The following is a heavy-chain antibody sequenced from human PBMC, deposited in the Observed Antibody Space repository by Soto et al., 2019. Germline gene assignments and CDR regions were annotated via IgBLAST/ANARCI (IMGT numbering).Heavy chain of an antibody. D-gene: IGHD3-10*01. Sequence: PGGSLRLSCAASGFTFSSYSMNWVRQAPEKGLEWVSYIGTSGGTIYYADSVKGRFTISRDNAKNSLYLQMNSLRDEDTAVYYCAREFSGSLDYWGQGTLVTVSS. V-gene: IGHV3-48*02. CDR3: AREFSGSLDY. CDR2: IGTSGGTI. J-gene: IGHJ4*02. CDR1: GFTFSSYS.